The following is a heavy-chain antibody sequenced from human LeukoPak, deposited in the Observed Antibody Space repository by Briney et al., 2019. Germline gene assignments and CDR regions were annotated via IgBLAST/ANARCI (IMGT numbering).Heavy chain of an antibody. V-gene: IGHV4-4*07. CDR2: IYTSGST. Sequence: PPETLSLTCTVSGGSISSYYWSWIRQPAGKGLEWIGRIYTSGSTNYNPSLKSRVTMSVDTSKNQFSLKLSSVTAADTAVYYCARHGKGVTYFYTFDIWGQGTVVAVSS. CDR3: ARHGKGVTYFYTFDI. CDR1: GGSISSYY. D-gene: IGHD2/OR15-2a*01. J-gene: IGHJ3*02.